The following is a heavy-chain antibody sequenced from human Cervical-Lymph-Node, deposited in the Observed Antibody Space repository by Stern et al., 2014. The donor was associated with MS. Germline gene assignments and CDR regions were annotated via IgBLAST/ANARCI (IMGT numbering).Heavy chain of an antibody. D-gene: IGHD3-16*02. CDR3: ARGFRWKGYLDF. CDR1: GDSINSGGYY. Sequence: VQLVESGPGLVKTSQTLSLTCGVSGDSINSGGYYWNWIRQHPGKGLEWIVYIYYSGNTYFNPSLKCRVSISLDTSKNQFSLKLTSVSAADTAVYYCARGFRWKGYLDFWGQGTQVTVTS. CDR2: IYYSGNT. V-gene: IGHV4-31*11. J-gene: IGHJ4*02.